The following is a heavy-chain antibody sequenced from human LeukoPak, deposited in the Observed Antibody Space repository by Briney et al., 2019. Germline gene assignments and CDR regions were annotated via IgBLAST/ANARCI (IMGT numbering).Heavy chain of an antibody. Sequence: PGGSLRLSCAASGFTFNNYAMSWFRQTPGKGLEWVSATSGSGDRTYYAESVKGRFSISRDNSKNTPYLQMHSLRAEDTAVYYCGKRELWHGSGEDAWGQGTTVTVSS. CDR1: GFTFNNYA. V-gene: IGHV3-23*01. D-gene: IGHD3-10*01. CDR3: GKRELWHGSGEDA. J-gene: IGHJ6*02. CDR2: TSGSGDRT.